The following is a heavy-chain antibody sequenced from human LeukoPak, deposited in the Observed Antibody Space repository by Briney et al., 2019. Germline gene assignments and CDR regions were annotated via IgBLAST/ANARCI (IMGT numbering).Heavy chain of an antibody. Sequence: ASVKVSCKASGYTFTSYAMNWVRQAPGQGLEWMGWINTNTGNPTYAQGFTGRFVFSLDTSVSTAYLQISSLKAEDTAVYYCARSLDYDYVWGGYRYLYYFDYWGQGTLVTVSS. J-gene: IGHJ4*02. D-gene: IGHD3-16*02. V-gene: IGHV7-4-1*02. CDR1: GYTFTSYA. CDR3: ARSLDYDYVWGGYRYLYYFDY. CDR2: INTNTGNP.